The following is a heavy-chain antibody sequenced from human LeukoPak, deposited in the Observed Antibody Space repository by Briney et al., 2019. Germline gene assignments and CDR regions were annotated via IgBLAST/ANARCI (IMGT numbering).Heavy chain of an antibody. D-gene: IGHD2-2*01. CDR1: GFTFSWYG. V-gene: IGHV3-30*18. CDR3: AKTTVWYCSSFDCRGLDY. J-gene: IGHJ4*02. CDR2: ISYDGSNK. Sequence: PGRSLRLSCAASGFTFSWYGMHWVRQAPGKGLEWVAVISYDGSNKYYADSVKGRFTISRDISKNTLYLQMNSLRAEDTAVYYCAKTTVWYCSSFDCRGLDYWGQGTPVTVSS.